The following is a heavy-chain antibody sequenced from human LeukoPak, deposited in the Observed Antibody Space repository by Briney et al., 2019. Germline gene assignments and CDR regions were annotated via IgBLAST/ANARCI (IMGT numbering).Heavy chain of an antibody. J-gene: IGHJ5*02. V-gene: IGHV4-4*07. D-gene: IGHD3-10*01. CDR3: ARDSGTSGEVKFDP. CDR2: IYDRGST. CDR1: GGSVNSYY. Sequence: SETLSLTCTVSGGSVNSYYLSWIRQPAGKTLEWIGRIYDRGSTNYNPSLKSRVTMSVDTSKNQISLKLKSVTAADTAVYYCARDSGTSGEVKFDPWGQGALVTVSS.